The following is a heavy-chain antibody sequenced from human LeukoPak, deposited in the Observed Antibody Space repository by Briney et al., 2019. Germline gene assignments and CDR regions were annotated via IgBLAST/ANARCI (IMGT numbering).Heavy chain of an antibody. CDR3: VRDSGGPDY. J-gene: IGHJ4*02. D-gene: IGHD2-15*01. CDR1: GFTFSNHW. Sequence: GWSLRLSCAASGFTFSNHWMHWVRQAPGKGLVWVSDISNDGSSSSYADSVKGRFTISRDNAKNTLYLQMSSLRVEDTAMYYCVRDSGGPDYWGQGTLVTVSS. V-gene: IGHV3-74*01. CDR2: ISNDGSSS.